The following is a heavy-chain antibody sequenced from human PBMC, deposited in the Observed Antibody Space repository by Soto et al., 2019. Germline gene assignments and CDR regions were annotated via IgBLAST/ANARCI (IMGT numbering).Heavy chain of an antibody. V-gene: IGHV3-13*01. CDR1: GFTFSSYD. Sequence: EVQLVESGEGLVQPGGSLRLSCAASGFTFSSYDMHWVRQVTGKGLEWVSAIGTAGDTHYPGSVKGRFTIARENGKNSLYRQMNSLRAGDTAVYHCVRGWYYFDSWGQGTLVTVSS. CDR2: IGTAGDT. CDR3: VRGWYYFDS. J-gene: IGHJ4*02. D-gene: IGHD6-19*01.